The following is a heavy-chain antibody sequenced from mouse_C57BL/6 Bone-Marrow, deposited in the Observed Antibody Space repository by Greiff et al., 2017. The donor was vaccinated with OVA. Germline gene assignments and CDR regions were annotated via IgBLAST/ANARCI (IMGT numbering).Heavy chain of an antibody. CDR1: GYTFTDYY. Sequence: EVQLQQSGPVLVKPGASVKMSCKASGYTFTDYYMNWVKQSHGKSLEWIGVINPYNGGTSYTQKFKGKATLTVDKSSSTAYMERNSLTSEDSAVYYCARQLGRNGFDYWGQGTTLTVSS. CDR2: INPYNGGT. CDR3: ARQLGRNGFDY. V-gene: IGHV1-19*01. J-gene: IGHJ2*01. D-gene: IGHD4-1*02.